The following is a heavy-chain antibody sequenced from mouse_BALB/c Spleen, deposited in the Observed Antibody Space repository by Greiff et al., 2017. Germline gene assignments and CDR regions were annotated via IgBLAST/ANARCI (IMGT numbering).Heavy chain of an antibody. D-gene: IGHD2-3*01. CDR1: GYSFTGYY. CDR2: ISCYNGAT. Sequence: LVKTGASVKISCKASGYSFTGYYMHWVKQSHGKSLAWIGYISCYNGATSYNQKLKGKATFTVDTSSSTAYMQFTSLTSEDSAVYYCARSDEYCYFDVWGAGTTVTVSS. J-gene: IGHJ1*01. CDR3: ARSDEYCYFDV. V-gene: IGHV1S34*01.